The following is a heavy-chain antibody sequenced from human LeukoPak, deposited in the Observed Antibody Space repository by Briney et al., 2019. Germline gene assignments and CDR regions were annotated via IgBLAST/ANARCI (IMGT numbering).Heavy chain of an antibody. Sequence: GGSLRLSCAASGFTFSDYYMSWIRQAPGKGLEWVSGISWNSGSIGYADSVKGRFTISRDNAKNSLYLQMNSLRREDTALYYCAKDRSGWLHTPFDYWGQGTLVTVSS. J-gene: IGHJ4*02. CDR1: GFTFSDYY. D-gene: IGHD5-24*01. CDR2: ISWNSGSI. CDR3: AKDRSGWLHTPFDY. V-gene: IGHV3-9*01.